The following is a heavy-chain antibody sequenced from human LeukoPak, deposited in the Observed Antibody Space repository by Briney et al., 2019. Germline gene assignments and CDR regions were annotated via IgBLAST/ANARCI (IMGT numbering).Heavy chain of an antibody. V-gene: IGHV4-38-2*01. CDR1: GYSISSGYY. D-gene: IGHD3-16*01. CDR2: IYHSGST. J-gene: IGHJ3*02. Sequence: SETLSLTCAVSGYSISSGYYWGWIRQPPGKGLEWIGSIYHSGSTYYNPSLKSRVTISVDTSKNQFSLKLSSVTAADTAVHYCAEGLGGGAFDIWGQGTMVTVSS. CDR3: AEGLGGGAFDI.